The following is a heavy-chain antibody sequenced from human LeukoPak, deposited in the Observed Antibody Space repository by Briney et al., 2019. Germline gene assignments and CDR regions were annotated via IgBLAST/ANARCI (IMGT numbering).Heavy chain of an antibody. J-gene: IGHJ4*01. CDR1: GGTFSSYA. CDR3: ARGWMDYGSGSYSGDY. V-gene: IGHV1-69*13. D-gene: IGHD3-10*01. CDR2: IIPIFGTA. Sequence: GASVKVSCKASGGTFSSYAISWVRQAPGQGLEWMGGIIPIFGTANYAQKFQGRVTITADESTSTAYMELSSLRSEDTAVYYCARGWMDYGSGSYSGDYWGHGTLVTVSS.